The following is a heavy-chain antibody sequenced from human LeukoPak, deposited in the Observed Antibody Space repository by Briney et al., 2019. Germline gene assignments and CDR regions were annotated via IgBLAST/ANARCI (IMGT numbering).Heavy chain of an antibody. CDR3: ATQLVIESGGMDV. Sequence: SQTLSLTCAISGDSVSSNSAAWNWLRQCPSRGLEWLGRTYYRSKWYHDYAVSVKSRITINPDTSKNQFSLQLNSVTPEDAAVYYCATQLVIESGGMDVWGQGTMVTVSS. CDR1: GDSVSSNSAA. CDR2: TYYRSKWYH. D-gene: IGHD3-9*01. V-gene: IGHV6-1*01. J-gene: IGHJ6*02.